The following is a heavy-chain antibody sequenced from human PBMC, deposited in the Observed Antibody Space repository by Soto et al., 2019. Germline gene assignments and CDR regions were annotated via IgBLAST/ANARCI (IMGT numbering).Heavy chain of an antibody. CDR3: ARDSFQSIVVVVAATTGFDP. J-gene: IGHJ5*02. D-gene: IGHD2-15*01. CDR1: GYSISSGYY. Sequence: SETLSLTCAVSGYSISSGYYWGWIRQPPGKGLEWIGSIYHSGSTYYNPSLKSRVTISVDTSKNQFSLKLSSVTAADTAVYYCARDSFQSIVVVVAATTGFDPWGQGTLVTVS. CDR2: IYHSGST. V-gene: IGHV4-38-2*02.